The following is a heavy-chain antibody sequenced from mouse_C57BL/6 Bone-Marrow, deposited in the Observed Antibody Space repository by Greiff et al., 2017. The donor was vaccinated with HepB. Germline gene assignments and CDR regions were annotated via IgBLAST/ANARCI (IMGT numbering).Heavy chain of an antibody. D-gene: IGHD1-1*01. V-gene: IGHV7-1*01. J-gene: IGHJ4*01. CDR1: GFTFSDFY. CDR2: SRNKANDYTT. CDR3: ARDALLKGYAMDY. Sequence: DVHLVESGGGLVQSGRSLRLSCATSGFTFSDFYMEWVRQAPGKGLEWIAASRNKANDYTTEYSASVKGRFIVSRDTSQSILYLQMNALRAEDTAIYYCARDALLKGYAMDYWGQGTSVTVSS.